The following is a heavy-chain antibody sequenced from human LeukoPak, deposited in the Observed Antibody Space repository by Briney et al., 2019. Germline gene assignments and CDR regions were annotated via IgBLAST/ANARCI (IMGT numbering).Heavy chain of an antibody. V-gene: IGHV3-30*02. CDR3: ARDQGGWYDY. D-gene: IGHD6-19*01. CDR2: IRYDGSDE. Sequence: PGGSLRLSCAASGFTFNTYGMHWVRQAPGMGLEWVAFIRYDGSDEYYADSVKGRFTISRDNSKNTLYLQMNSLRAEDTAVYYCARDQGGWYDYWGQGTLATVSS. CDR1: GFTFNTYG. J-gene: IGHJ4*02.